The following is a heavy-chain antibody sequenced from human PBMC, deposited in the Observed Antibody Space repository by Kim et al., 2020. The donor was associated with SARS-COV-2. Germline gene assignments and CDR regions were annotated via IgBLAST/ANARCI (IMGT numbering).Heavy chain of an antibody. CDR2: IYYSGST. J-gene: IGHJ4*02. CDR1: GGSISSSSYY. D-gene: IGHD3-10*01. CDR3: ARLNDYYGSGSYYNVMEFDY. V-gene: IGHV4-39*01. Sequence: SETLSLTCTVSGGSISSSSYYWGWIRQPPGKGLEWIGSIYYSGSTYYNPSLKSRVTISVDTSKNQFSLKLSSVTAADTAVYYCARLNDYYGSGSYYNVMEFDYWGQGTLVTVSS.